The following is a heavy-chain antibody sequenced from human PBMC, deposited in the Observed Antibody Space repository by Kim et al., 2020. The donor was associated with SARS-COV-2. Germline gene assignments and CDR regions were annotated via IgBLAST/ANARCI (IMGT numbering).Heavy chain of an antibody. D-gene: IGHD3-16*01. V-gene: IGHV3-23*01. CDR3: SKLGVRGRTGGADY. J-gene: IGHJ4*02. CDR2: IGDGSSGT. Sequence: GGSLRLSCTASEFTFSAYATYWVRQAPGEGLEWVSAIGDGSSGTTYADSVTGRVTISRDDSKNTLYLQMNSLRAEDTAVYYCSKLGVRGRTGGADYWGQGTLVTVSS. CDR1: EFTFSAYA.